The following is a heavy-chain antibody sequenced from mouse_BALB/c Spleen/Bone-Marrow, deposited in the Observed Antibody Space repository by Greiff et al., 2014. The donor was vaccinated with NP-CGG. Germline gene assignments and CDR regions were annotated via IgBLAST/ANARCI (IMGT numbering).Heavy chain of an antibody. Sequence: QVQLQQSGPGLVAPSQSLSITCTVSGFSLTSYGVHWIRQPPGKGLEWLGVIWAGGSTNYNSALMSRLSISKDNSKSQVFLKMNSLRTDDTAMYYCARYYNGFLDYWGQGTTLTVSS. CDR3: ARYYNGFLDY. J-gene: IGHJ2*01. CDR2: IWAGGST. CDR1: GFSLTSYG. V-gene: IGHV2-9*02. D-gene: IGHD1-2*01.